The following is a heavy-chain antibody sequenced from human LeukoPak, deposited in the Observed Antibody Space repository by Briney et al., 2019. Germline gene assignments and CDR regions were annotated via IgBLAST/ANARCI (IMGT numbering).Heavy chain of an antibody. J-gene: IGHJ4*02. CDR1: GYTFISYY. V-gene: IGHV1-46*01. Sequence: ASVKVSCKASGYTFISYYMHWVRQAPGQGLEWMGIINPSGGSTSYAQKFQGRVTMTRDMSTSTVYMELSSLRSEDTAVYYCARASYCSSTSCYIRDFDYWGQGTLVTVSS. D-gene: IGHD2-2*02. CDR2: INPSGGST. CDR3: ARASYCSSTSCYIRDFDY.